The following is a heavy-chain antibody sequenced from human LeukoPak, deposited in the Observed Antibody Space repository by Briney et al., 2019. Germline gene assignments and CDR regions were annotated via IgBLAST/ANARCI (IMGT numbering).Heavy chain of an antibody. J-gene: IGHJ4*02. Sequence: GGSLRLSCAASGFTFSSYAMHWVRQAPGKGLEWVAVISYDGSNKYYADSVKGRFTISRDNSKNTLYLQMNSLRAEDTAVYYCARDTVRYCSSTSCYGFIDYWGQGTPVTVSS. CDR2: ISYDGSNK. V-gene: IGHV3-30-3*01. CDR3: ARDTVRYCSSTSCYGFIDY. D-gene: IGHD2-2*01. CDR1: GFTFSSYA.